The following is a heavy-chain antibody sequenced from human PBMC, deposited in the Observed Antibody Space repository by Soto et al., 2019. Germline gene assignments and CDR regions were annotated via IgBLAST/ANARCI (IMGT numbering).Heavy chain of an antibody. Sequence: GGSLRLSCAASGFTFSSYGMHWVRQAPGKGLEWVAVIWYDGSNKYYADSVRDGFTISRDNSKNTMYLKMTSLRDEGTAVYYCAREGFSCSSTSCYANSDYYYYGMDVWGQGTTVTVSS. CDR1: GFTFSSYG. D-gene: IGHD2-2*01. V-gene: IGHV3-33*01. CDR3: AREGFSCSSTSCYANSDYYYYGMDV. J-gene: IGHJ6*02. CDR2: IWYDGSNK.